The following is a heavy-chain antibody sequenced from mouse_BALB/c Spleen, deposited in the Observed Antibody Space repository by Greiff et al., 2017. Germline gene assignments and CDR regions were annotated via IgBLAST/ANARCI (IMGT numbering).Heavy chain of an antibody. CDR2: IDPSDSYT. CDR1: GYTFTSYW. Sequence: QVQLQQPGAELVKPGASVKMSCKASGYTFTSYWMHWVKQRPGQGLEWIGVIDPSDSYTSYNQKFKGKATLTVDTSSSTAYMQLSSLTSEDSAVYYCTRRSRNYYFDVWGAGTTVTVSS. V-gene: IGHV1S127*01. D-gene: IGHD2-1*01. CDR3: TRRSRNYYFDV. J-gene: IGHJ1*01.